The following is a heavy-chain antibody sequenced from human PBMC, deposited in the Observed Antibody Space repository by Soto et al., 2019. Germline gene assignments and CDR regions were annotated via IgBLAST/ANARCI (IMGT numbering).Heavy chain of an antibody. J-gene: IGHJ5*02. Sequence: ASVKVSCKASGYTFTNYAIHWVRQAPGQRLEWMGWINAGNGNTKYSEKFQGRVTITRDTFASTAYMEVSSLRSEDTAVYYCARGYPHWFDPWGQGTLVTVSS. CDR1: GYTFTNYA. V-gene: IGHV1-3*01. CDR3: ARGYPHWFDP. D-gene: IGHD2-15*01. CDR2: INAGNGNT.